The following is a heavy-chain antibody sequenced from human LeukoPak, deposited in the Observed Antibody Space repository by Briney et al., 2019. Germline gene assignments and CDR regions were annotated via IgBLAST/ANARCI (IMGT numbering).Heavy chain of an antibody. V-gene: IGHV6-1*01. Sequence: SQTLSLTCAISGDSVSSNSAAWNWIRQSPSRGLEWLGRTYYRSKWYNDYAVSVKSRITINPDTSKNQFSLKLSSVTAADTAVYYCASKGAYDSRGFEYFHHWGQGTLVTVSS. D-gene: IGHD3-22*01. CDR1: GDSVSSNSAA. CDR3: ASKGAYDSRGFEYFHH. J-gene: IGHJ1*01. CDR2: TYYRSKWYN.